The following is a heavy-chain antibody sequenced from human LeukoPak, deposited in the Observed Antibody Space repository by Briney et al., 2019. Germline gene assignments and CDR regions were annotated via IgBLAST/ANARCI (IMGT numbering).Heavy chain of an antibody. CDR2: INHSGST. CDR1: GGSFSGYY. Sequence: PSETLSLTCAVYGGSFSGYYWSWIRQPPGKGLEWIGEINHSGSTNYNPSLKSRVTISVDTSKNQFSLKLSSVTAADTAVYYCARGRIAAAGTRRWFDPWGQGTLVTVSS. J-gene: IGHJ5*02. V-gene: IGHV4-34*01. CDR3: ARGRIAAAGTRRWFDP. D-gene: IGHD6-13*01.